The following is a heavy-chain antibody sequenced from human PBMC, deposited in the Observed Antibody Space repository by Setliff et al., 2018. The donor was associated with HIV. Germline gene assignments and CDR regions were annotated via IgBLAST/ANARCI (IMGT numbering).Heavy chain of an antibody. D-gene: IGHD3-10*01. V-gene: IGHV1-18*01. CDR1: GYTFSSYG. J-gene: IGHJ3*02. CDR2: ISAYNGNT. Sequence: ASVKVSCKASGYTFSSYGISWVRQAPGQGVEWMGWISAYNGNTNYAQKLQGRVTMTRNSSISTAYMELSSLRFDDTAVYYCTRIRAMVRGVTSYDAFDIWGQGTKVTV. CDR3: TRIRAMVRGVTSYDAFDI.